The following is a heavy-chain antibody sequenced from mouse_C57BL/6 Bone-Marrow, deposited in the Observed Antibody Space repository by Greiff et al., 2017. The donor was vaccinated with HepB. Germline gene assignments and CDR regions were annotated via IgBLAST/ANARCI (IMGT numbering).Heavy chain of an antibody. CDR3: ASYYGSSYGFAY. J-gene: IGHJ3*01. CDR2: INPNNGGT. D-gene: IGHD1-1*01. CDR1: GYTFTDYN. V-gene: IGHV1-18*01. Sequence: EVKLEESGPELVKPGASVKIPCKASGYTFTDYNMDWVKQSHGKSLEWIGDINPNNGGTIYNQKFKGKATLTVDKSSSTAYMELRSLTSEDTAVYYCASYYGSSYGFAYWGQGTLVTVSA.